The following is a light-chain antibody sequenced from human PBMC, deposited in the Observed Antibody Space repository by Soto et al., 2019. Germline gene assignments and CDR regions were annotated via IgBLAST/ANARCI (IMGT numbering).Light chain of an antibody. CDR1: SSNIGAGYD. CDR2: GNS. J-gene: IGLJ1*01. V-gene: IGLV1-40*01. Sequence: QSVLTQPPSVSGAAGQRVTISCTGSSSNIGAGYDVNWYQQLPGTAPKLLIDGNSNRPSGVPDRFSGSKSGTPASLAITGLQAEDEADYYCQSYDSSLSGSGVFGTGTKVTVL. CDR3: QSYDSSLSGSGV.